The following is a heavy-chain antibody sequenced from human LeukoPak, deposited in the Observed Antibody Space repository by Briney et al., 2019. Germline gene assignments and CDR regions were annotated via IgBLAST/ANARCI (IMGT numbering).Heavy chain of an antibody. J-gene: IGHJ4*02. CDR3: TTFFSLFVFSGVYYSY. CDR1: GFTFTSAW. CDR2: IKSNLDGGTT. Sequence: PGGSLRLSCAASGFTFTSAWMVWVRQAPGKGLEWVGRIKSNLDGGTTDFAAPVKGRFSISRDDLARTLYLQMNNLKADDTGVYYCTTFFSLFVFSGVYYSYGGRGSLVTFSS. V-gene: IGHV3-15*05. D-gene: IGHD3-3*01.